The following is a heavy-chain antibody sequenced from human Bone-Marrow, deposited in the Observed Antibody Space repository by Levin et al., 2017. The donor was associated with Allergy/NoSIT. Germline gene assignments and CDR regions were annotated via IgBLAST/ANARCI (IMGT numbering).Heavy chain of an antibody. V-gene: IGHV3-23*01. CDR1: KFIFKKYA. D-gene: IGHD6-13*01. CDR3: AKGGVAAAPFY. CDR2: VSGSGDQT. J-gene: IGHJ4*02. Sequence: GGSLRLSCAASKFIFKKYAMAWLRQAPGQGLEWVSAVSGSGDQTYHADSVRGRFTISRDNSKDTLFLQLTHLRAEDTAVYCCAKGGVAAAPFYWGQGTLVTVSS.